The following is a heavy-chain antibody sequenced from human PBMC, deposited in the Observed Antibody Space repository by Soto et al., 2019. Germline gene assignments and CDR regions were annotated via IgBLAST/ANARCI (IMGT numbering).Heavy chain of an antibody. Sequence: PSETLSLTCAVSGGSISSGGYSWSWIRQPPGKGLEWIGYIYHSGSTYYNPSLKSRVTISVDRSKNQFSLKLSSVTAADTAVYYCARKGNDSSGWWFDPWGQGTLVTVSS. CDR2: IYHSGST. J-gene: IGHJ5*02. CDR1: GGSISSGGYS. V-gene: IGHV4-30-2*01. D-gene: IGHD3-22*01. CDR3: ARKGNDSSGWWFDP.